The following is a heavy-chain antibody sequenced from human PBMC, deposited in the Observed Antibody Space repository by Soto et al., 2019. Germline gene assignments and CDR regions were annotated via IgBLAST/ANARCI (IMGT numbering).Heavy chain of an antibody. D-gene: IGHD6-19*01. J-gene: IGHJ6*02. Sequence: QVQLVESGGGVVQPGRSLRLSCAASGFTFSSYAMHWVRQAPGKGLEWVAVISYDGSNKYYADSVKGRFTISRDNSKNTLYLKMNSLRAEDTAVYYCARDRIAYSSGWYRGRGMDVWGQGTTVTVSS. CDR3: ARDRIAYSSGWYRGRGMDV. CDR1: GFTFSSYA. CDR2: ISYDGSNK. V-gene: IGHV3-30-3*01.